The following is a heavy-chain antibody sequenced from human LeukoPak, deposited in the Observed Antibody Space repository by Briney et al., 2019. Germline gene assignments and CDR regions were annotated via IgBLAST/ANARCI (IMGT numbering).Heavy chain of an antibody. D-gene: IGHD3-10*01. V-gene: IGHV3-7*01. Sequence: PWGSLRLSCAASGFTFSSYWMHWVRQPPGKGLEWVANIKEDGGRKHYVDSVGGRFTISRDNTKNSLYLQMNSLRAEDTAVYYCARDSVASGSLDYWGQGALVTVSS. CDR2: IKEDGGRK. CDR3: ARDSVASGSLDY. J-gene: IGHJ4*02. CDR1: GFTFSSYW.